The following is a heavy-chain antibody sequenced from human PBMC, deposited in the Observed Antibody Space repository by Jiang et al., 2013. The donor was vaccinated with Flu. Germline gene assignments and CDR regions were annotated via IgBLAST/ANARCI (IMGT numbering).Heavy chain of an antibody. J-gene: IGHJ3*02. CDR1: GYTFTSYA. CDR2: INTNTGNP. V-gene: IGHV7-4-1*02. Sequence: SCKASGYTFTSYAMNWVRQAPGQGLEWMGWINTNTGNPTYAQGFTGRFVFSLDTSVSTAYLQISSLKAEDTAVYYCARRCTGGVCQDAFDIWGQGTMVTVSS. CDR3: ARRCTGGVCQDAFDI. D-gene: IGHD2-8*02.